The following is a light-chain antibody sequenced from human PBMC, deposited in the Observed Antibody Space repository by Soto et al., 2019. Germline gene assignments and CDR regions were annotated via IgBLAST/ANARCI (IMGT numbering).Light chain of an antibody. V-gene: IGLV1-40*01. CDR2: TNS. CDR3: QSYDSSLSGYV. J-gene: IGLJ1*01. Sequence: QSVLTQPPSVSRAPGQRVTISCTGSSSNIGANYDVHWYQHLPGTAPKLLIYTNSNRPSGVPDRFSGSKSGTSASLAITGLQAEDEADYYCQSYDSSLSGYVVGTGTKVTVL. CDR1: SSNIGANYD.